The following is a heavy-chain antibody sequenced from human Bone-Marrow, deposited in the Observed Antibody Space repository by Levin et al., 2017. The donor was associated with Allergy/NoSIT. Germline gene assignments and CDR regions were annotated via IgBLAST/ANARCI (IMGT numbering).Heavy chain of an antibody. CDR2: ISYDGSNK. CDR3: AKFGGVGATKNWFDP. Sequence: GESLKISCAASGFTFSSYGMHWVRQAPGKGLEWVAVISYDGSNKYYADSVKGRFTISRDNSKNTLYLQMNSLRAEDTAVYYCAKFGGVGATKNWFDPWGQGTLVTVSS. CDR1: GFTFSSYG. J-gene: IGHJ5*02. V-gene: IGHV3-30*18. D-gene: IGHD1-26*01.